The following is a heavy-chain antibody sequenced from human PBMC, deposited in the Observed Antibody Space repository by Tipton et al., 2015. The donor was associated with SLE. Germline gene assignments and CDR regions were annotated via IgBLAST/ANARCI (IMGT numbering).Heavy chain of an antibody. CDR1: GYTLTNYD. J-gene: IGHJ6*03. V-gene: IGHV1-8*01. D-gene: IGHD2-15*01. CDR3: ARGKGGITYFYNYMDV. Sequence: QSGAEVKKPGASVKVSCKASGYTLTNYDIIWVRQATGQGLEWMGWMNPNSGDTGYAQKFQGRVSMTRNTSISTAYMELSSLRSEDTAVYYCARGKGGITYFYNYMDVWGKGTTVTVSS. CDR2: MNPNSGDT.